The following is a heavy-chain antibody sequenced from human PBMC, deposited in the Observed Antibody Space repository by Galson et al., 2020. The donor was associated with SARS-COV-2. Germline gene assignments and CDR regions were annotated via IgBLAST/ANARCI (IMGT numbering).Heavy chain of an antibody. CDR3: ARVSDRRDTWRWGLKSYYDGMDV. CDR1: GISLSNSRMG. J-gene: IGHJ6*02. Sequence: SGPTLVKPTETLTLTCSVSGISLSNSRMGLSWIRQPPGKALEWLAHISSTDETLYSTSLNSRLFISKDTSKNQVVLMMTNMDPVDTATYYCARVSDRRDTWRWGLKSYYDGMDVWGQGTTVTVSS. CDR2: ISSTDET. V-gene: IGHV2-26*01. D-gene: IGHD5-18*01.